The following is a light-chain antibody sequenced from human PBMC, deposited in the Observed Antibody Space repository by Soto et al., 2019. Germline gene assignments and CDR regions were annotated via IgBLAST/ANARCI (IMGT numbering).Light chain of an antibody. CDR1: QGISTW. Sequence: DIHMTQSPSSVSASVGDRVTITCRASQGISTWLAWYQQKPGEAPRLLIYTASTLHSGVPSRFSGSGSGTDFTLTITNLQPEDFATYYCQQGNSFPLTFGGGTKVEI. CDR3: QQGNSFPLT. J-gene: IGKJ4*01. CDR2: TAS. V-gene: IGKV1-12*01.